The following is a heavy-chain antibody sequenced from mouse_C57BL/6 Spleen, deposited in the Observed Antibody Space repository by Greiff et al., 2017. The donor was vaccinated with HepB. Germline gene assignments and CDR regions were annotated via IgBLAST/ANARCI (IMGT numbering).Heavy chain of an antibody. J-gene: IGHJ2*01. V-gene: IGHV1-26*01. D-gene: IGHD2-3*01. Sequence: EVQLQQSGPELVKPGASVKISCKASGYTFTDYYMNWVKQSHGKSLEWIGDINPNNGGTSYNQKFKGKATLTVDKSSSTAYMELRSLTSEDSAVYYCARSRGLLRGYFDYWGQGTTLTVSS. CDR2: INPNNGGT. CDR3: ARSRGLLRGYFDY. CDR1: GYTFTDYY.